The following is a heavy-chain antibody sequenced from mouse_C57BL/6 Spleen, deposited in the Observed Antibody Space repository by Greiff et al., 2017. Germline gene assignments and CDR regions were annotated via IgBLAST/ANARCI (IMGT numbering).Heavy chain of an antibody. J-gene: IGHJ2*01. CDR3: AREGGTKDY. CDR2: ISYDGSN. D-gene: IGHD4-1*01. Sequence: EVQVVESGPGLVKPSQSLSLTCSVTGYSITSGYYWNWIRQFPGNKLEWMGYISYDGSNNYNPSLKNRISITRDPSKNQFFLKLNSVTTEDTATYYCAREGGTKDYWGQGTTLTVSS. V-gene: IGHV3-6*01. CDR1: GYSITSGYY.